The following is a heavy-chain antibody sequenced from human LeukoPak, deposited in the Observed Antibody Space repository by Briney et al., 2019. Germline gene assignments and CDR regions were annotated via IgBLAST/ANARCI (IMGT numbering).Heavy chain of an antibody. V-gene: IGHV3-64D*06. CDR2: ISSNGGST. CDR1: GFTFSSYA. Sequence: GGSLRLSCSASGFTFSSYAMHWVRQAPGKGLEYVSAISSNGGSTYYADSVKGRFTISRDNSKNTLYLQMSSLRAEDTAVYYCARDHRTSLVRGVMNPFDMWGQGTMVTVSS. CDR3: ARDHRTSLVRGVMNPFDM. J-gene: IGHJ3*02. D-gene: IGHD3-10*01.